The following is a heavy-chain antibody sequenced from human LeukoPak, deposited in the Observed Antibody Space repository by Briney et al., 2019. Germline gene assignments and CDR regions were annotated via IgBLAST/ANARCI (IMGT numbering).Heavy chain of an antibody. D-gene: IGHD3-3*01. J-gene: IGHJ4*02. CDR3: AGMVYSKSGFDY. V-gene: IGHV1-69*06. CDR2: IIPIFGTA. Sequence: SVKVSCKASGGTFSSYAISWVRQAPGQGLEWMGGIIPIFGTANYAQKFQGRVTITADKSTSTAYMELSSLRSEDTAVYYCAGMVYSKSGFDYWGQGTLVTVSS. CDR1: GGTFSSYA.